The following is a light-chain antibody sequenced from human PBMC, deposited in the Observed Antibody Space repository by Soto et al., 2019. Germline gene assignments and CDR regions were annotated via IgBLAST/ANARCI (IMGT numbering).Light chain of an antibody. Sequence: QSALTQPRSVSGSPGQSVTISCTGTSSDVGGYDYVSWYQQQPGKAPKLMIYDVFKRPSGVPARFSGSKSGNTASLPISGLQPDDEADDYCCSYEGGYNFGAFGGGTKVTVL. V-gene: IGLV2-11*01. CDR3: CSYEGGYNFGA. CDR2: DVF. J-gene: IGLJ2*01. CDR1: SSDVGGYDY.